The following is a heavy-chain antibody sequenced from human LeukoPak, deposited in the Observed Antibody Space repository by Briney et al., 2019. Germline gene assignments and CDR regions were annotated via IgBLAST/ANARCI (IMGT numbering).Heavy chain of an antibody. Sequence: SVKVSCKASGGTFSSYAISWVRQAPGQGLEWMGRIIPILGIANYAQKFQGRVTITADKSTSTAYMELRRLRSEDTAVYYCAGGDSSGWYLSAFDIWGQGTMVTVSS. V-gene: IGHV1-69*04. D-gene: IGHD6-19*01. CDR2: IIPILGIA. CDR1: GGTFSSYA. J-gene: IGHJ3*02. CDR3: AGGDSSGWYLSAFDI.